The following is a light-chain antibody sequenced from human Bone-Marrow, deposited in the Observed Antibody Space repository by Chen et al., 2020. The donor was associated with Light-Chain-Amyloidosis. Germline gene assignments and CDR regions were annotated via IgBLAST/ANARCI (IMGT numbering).Light chain of an antibody. V-gene: IGLV3-25*03. CDR3: QSADSSGTYEVI. CDR1: DLPTKY. Sequence: SYELTQPPSVSVSPGQTARITCSGDDLPTKYAYWYQQNPGQAPVLVIHRDTERPSGISERFSGSSSGTTATLTISGVHAEDEADYHCQSADSSGTYEVIFCGGTKLTVL. CDR2: RDT. J-gene: IGLJ2*01.